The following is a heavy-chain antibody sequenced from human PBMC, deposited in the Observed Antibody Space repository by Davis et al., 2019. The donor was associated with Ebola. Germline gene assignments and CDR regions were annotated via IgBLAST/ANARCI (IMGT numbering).Heavy chain of an antibody. D-gene: IGHD3-3*01. Sequence: GGSLRLSCAASGFTFSSYAMSWVRQAPGKGLEWVAVISYDGSNKYYADSVKGRFTISRDNSKNTLYLQMNSLRAEDTAVYYCARDASIFGVVPGPFDIWGQGTMVTVSS. CDR3: ARDASIFGVVPGPFDI. J-gene: IGHJ3*02. CDR1: GFTFSSYA. V-gene: IGHV3-30-3*01. CDR2: ISYDGSNK.